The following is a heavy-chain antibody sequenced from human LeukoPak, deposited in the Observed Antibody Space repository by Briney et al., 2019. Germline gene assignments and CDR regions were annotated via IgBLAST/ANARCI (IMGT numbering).Heavy chain of an antibody. V-gene: IGHV1-18*01. CDR2: ISAYNGNT. D-gene: IGHD3-22*01. CDR3: ARDYYDSSGYLSPFVM. Sequence: ASVKVSRKASGYTFTSYGISWVRQAPGQGLEWMGWISAYNGNTNYAQKLQGRVTMTTDTSTSTAYMELRSLRSDDTAVYYCARDYYDSSGYLSPFVMWGQGTLVTVSS. CDR1: GYTFTSYG. J-gene: IGHJ4*02.